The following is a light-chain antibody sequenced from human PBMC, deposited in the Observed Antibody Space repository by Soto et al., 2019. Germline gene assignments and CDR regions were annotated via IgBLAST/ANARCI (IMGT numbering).Light chain of an antibody. CDR1: SSDVGGYNY. V-gene: IGLV2-8*01. J-gene: IGLJ2*01. CDR3: SSFAGSNTYVL. Sequence: QSVLTQPPSASGSPGQSVTISCTGTSSDVGGYNYVSWYQRHPGKAPKLMIYDVSERPSGVPDRFTGSKSGNTASLTVSGLQAEDEADYFCSSFAGSNTYVLFGGGTKLTVL. CDR2: DVS.